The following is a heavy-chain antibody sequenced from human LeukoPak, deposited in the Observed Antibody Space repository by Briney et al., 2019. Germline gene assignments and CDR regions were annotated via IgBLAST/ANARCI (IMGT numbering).Heavy chain of an antibody. Sequence: AGGSLRLSCAASGFTFSSCAMSWVRQAPGKGLEFVSTITGSGGSTYYADSVKGRFTVSRDNSKNTLYLQMNSLRAEDTAVYYCAKRPTITAPDHFDYWGQGTLVTVSS. V-gene: IGHV3-23*01. D-gene: IGHD6-13*01. CDR3: AKRPTITAPDHFDY. J-gene: IGHJ4*02. CDR2: ITGSGGST. CDR1: GFTFSSCA.